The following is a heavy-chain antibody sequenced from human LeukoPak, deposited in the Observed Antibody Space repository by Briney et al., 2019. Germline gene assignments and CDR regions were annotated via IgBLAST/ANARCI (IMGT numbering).Heavy chain of an antibody. CDR1: GGSISSYY. Sequence: SETLSLTCTVSGGSISSYYWSWIRQPAGKGLEWIGRIYYSGSTNYNPSLKSRVTISVDTSKNQFSLKLSSVTAADTAVYYCARENAYYDFWSGQPHNNWFDPWGQGTLVTVSS. CDR2: IYYSGST. D-gene: IGHD3-3*01. V-gene: IGHV4-4*07. CDR3: ARENAYYDFWSGQPHNNWFDP. J-gene: IGHJ5*02.